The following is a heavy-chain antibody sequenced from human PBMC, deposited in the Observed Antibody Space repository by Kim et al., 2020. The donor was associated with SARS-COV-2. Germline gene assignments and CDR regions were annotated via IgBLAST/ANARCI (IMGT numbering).Heavy chain of an antibody. D-gene: IGHD3-22*01. CDR3: AKGGLHYDSSGDYYYYPVIGL. CDR1: GFTFSSYG. V-gene: IGHV3-30*18. J-gene: IGHJ6*02. CDR2: ISYDGSNK. Sequence: GGSLRLSCAASGFTFSSYGMHWVRQAPGKGLEWVAVISYDGSNKYYADSVKGRFTISRDNSKNKNTLYLQMNSLRAEDTAVYYCAKGGLHYDSSGDYYYYPVIGLWGQRTTVPVS.